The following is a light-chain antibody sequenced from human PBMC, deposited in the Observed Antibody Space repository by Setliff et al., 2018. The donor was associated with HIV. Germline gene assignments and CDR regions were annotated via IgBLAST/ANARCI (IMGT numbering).Light chain of an antibody. CDR3: CSNTGSNTFV. CDR1: SNDVGRYDL. Sequence: QSVLAQPASVSGSPGQSITISCTGTSNDVGRYDLVSWYQQHPARAPKLIIYQVTRRPSGVSNRFSGSKSGDVASLTISGLQAEDEADYYCCSNTGSNTFVFGTGTKVT. V-gene: IGLV2-23*02. CDR2: QVT. J-gene: IGLJ1*01.